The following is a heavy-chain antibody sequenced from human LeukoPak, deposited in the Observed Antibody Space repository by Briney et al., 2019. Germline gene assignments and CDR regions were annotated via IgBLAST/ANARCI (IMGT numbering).Heavy chain of an antibody. D-gene: IGHD4-17*01. V-gene: IGHV1-18*01. CDR1: GYTFTNHG. CDR2: ISGYNGNT. Sequence: ASVKVSCKTSGYTFTNHGISWVRQAPGQGLEWMGWISGYNGNTNYVQKFRGRITMTTDTSSSTAYLQLRSLSSDDTALYYCARDLSLGRHDDGEPFDSWGQGTLVTVSS. CDR3: ARDLSLGRHDDGEPFDS. J-gene: IGHJ4*02.